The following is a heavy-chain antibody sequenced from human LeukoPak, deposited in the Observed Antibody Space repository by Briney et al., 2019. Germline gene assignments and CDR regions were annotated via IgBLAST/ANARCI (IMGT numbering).Heavy chain of an antibody. CDR1: GFTFSSYS. Sequence: GGSLRLSCASSGFTFSSYSMNWVRQAPGKGLEWVSAISGSATSTSYADSVKGRFTISRDNSKNTLYLQMNSLRAEDTAIYYCAKNVESDYWGQGTLVTVSS. J-gene: IGHJ4*02. CDR2: ISGSATST. V-gene: IGHV3-23*01. D-gene: IGHD1-1*01. CDR3: AKNVESDY.